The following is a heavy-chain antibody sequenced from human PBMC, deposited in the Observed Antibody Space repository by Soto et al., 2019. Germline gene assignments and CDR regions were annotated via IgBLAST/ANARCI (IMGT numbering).Heavy chain of an antibody. CDR3: ARGGHVVVVTAALDY. CDR1: GDTFTDYY. Sequence: QVQLVQSGAEVKKPGASVKVSCKASGDTFTDYYIHWVRQAPGQGLEWMGTVNPSGGHTTYAQHFLGRMTMNRDTATSTLYMELTSLLSEYAAVYYCARGGHVVVVTAALDYWGQGTLVTVSS. J-gene: IGHJ4*02. D-gene: IGHD2-21*02. CDR2: VNPSGGHT. V-gene: IGHV1-46*01.